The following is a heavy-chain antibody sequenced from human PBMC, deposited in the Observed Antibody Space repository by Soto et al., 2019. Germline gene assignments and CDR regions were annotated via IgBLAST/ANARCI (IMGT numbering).Heavy chain of an antibody. J-gene: IGHJ4*01. CDR3: SMSSGYYLIHYY. CDR1: GYTFTSYA. Sequence: EASVKVSFKASGYTFTSYAMHWVRQAPGQRLEWMGWINAGNGNTKYSQKFQGRVTITRDTSASTAYMELSSLRSDDTAVYYCSMSSGYYLIHYYSCQGTLVTVSA. D-gene: IGHD3-22*01. CDR2: INAGNGNT. V-gene: IGHV1-3*01.